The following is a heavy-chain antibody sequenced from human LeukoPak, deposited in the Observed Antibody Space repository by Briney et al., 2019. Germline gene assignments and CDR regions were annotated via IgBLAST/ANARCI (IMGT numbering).Heavy chain of an antibody. CDR3: ARRSSGYTYYYYIDV. Sequence: GESLKISCKGSGYIFTSYWIAWVRQMPGKGLEWMGSIFPGDSDTRYSPSFQGQVTISVDKSISTAYLQWSSLKASDTAMYYCARRSSGYTYYYYIDVWGKGTTVTVSS. CDR2: IFPGDSDT. CDR1: GYIFTSYW. J-gene: IGHJ6*03. V-gene: IGHV5-51*01. D-gene: IGHD3-22*01.